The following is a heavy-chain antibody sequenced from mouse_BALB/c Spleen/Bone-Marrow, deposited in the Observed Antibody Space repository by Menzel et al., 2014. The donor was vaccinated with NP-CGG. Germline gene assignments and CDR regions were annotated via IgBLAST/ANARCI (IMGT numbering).Heavy chain of an antibody. CDR3: ARGYEPPYAMDY. V-gene: IGHV3-6*02. Sequence: VQLQQSGPGLVKPSQSLSLPCSVTGYSITSGYYWNWIRQFPGNKLEWMGYISYDGSNNYNPSLKNRISITRDTSKNQFVLKLNSVTTEDTATYYCARGYEPPYAMDYWGQGTSVTVSS. CDR2: ISYDGSN. D-gene: IGHD2-2*01. CDR1: GYSITSGYY. J-gene: IGHJ4*01.